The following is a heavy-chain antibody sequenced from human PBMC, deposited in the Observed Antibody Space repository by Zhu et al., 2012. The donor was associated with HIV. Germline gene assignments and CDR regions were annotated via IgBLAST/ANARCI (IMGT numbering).Heavy chain of an antibody. D-gene: IGHD6-19*01. J-gene: IGHJ4*01. CDR3: AKVPPRQRWPEYYFDY. CDR2: NYYTGSP. CDR1: GDSVSTTYYY. Sequence: QVQLQESGPGLVKPSETLSLTCTVSGDSVSTTYYYWSWIRQPPGEGLEWIGNNYYTGSPNYNPALKSRVTISIDTSKNQFSLKLRSVTAADTAVYFCAKVPPRQRWPEYYFDYWGHGILVTVSS. V-gene: IGHV4-61*01.